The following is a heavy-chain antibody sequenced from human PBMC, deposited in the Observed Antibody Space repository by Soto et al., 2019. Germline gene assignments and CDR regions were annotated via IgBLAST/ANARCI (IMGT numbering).Heavy chain of an antibody. CDR3: ARDIRGGYNPLDY. Sequence: SVKVSCKASGGTFSSYAISWVRQAPGQGLEWMGGIIPIFGTANYAQKFQGRVTITADESTSTAYMELSSLRSEDTAVYYCARDIRGGYNPLDYWGQGTLVTVSS. CDR2: IIPIFGTA. CDR1: GGTFSSYA. D-gene: IGHD5-12*01. J-gene: IGHJ4*02. V-gene: IGHV1-69*13.